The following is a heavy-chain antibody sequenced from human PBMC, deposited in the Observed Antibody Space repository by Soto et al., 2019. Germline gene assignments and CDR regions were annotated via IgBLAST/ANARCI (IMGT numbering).Heavy chain of an antibody. J-gene: IGHJ5*02. CDR3: ARELRSSSSTLGYWFDP. V-gene: IGHV1-18*01. D-gene: IGHD6-13*01. CDR2: ISAYNGNT. Sequence: ASVKVSCKASGYTFTSYGISWVRQAPGQGLEWMGWISAYNGNTNYAQKLQGRVTMTTDTSTSTAYMELRSLRSDDTAVYYCARELRSSSSTLGYWFDPWGQGTLVTVSS. CDR1: GYTFTSYG.